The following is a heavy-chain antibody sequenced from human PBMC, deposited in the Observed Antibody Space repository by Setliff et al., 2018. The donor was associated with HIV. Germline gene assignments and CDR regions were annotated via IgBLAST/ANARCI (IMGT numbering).Heavy chain of an antibody. Sequence: SETLSLTCTVSGGSISSGNYFWSWIRQPAGKGLEWIGRIYASGSTNYNPSLKSRGTISVDTSKKQVSLKLTSVTAADTAVFYCARVPFTTGFDYWGQGILVTVSS. D-gene: IGHD3-3*01. CDR1: GGSISSGNYF. V-gene: IGHV4-61*02. CDR2: IYASGST. J-gene: IGHJ4*02. CDR3: ARVPFTTGFDY.